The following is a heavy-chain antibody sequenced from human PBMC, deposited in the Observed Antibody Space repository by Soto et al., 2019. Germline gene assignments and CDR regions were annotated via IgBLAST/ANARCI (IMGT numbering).Heavy chain of an antibody. V-gene: IGHV3-30*18. J-gene: IGHJ4*02. CDR2: ISYDGSNK. D-gene: IGHD3-3*01. CDR1: GFTFSSYG. Sequence: GGSLRLSCAASGFTFSSYGMHWVRQAPGKGLEWVAVISYDGSNKYYADSVKGRFTISRDNSKNTLYLQMNSLRAEDTAVYYCAKDGRDFWSGVVAAHFDFDYWGQGTLVTVSS. CDR3: AKDGRDFWSGVVAAHFDFDY.